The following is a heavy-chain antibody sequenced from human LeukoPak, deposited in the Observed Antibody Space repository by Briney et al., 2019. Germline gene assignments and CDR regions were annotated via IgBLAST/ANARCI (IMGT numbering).Heavy chain of an antibody. Sequence: SGPTLVKPTQTLTLTCTFSGFSLSTSGVGVGWIRQPPGKALEWLALIYWNDDKRYSPSLKSRLTISKDTSKNQVVLTMTNMDPVDTATYYCARSYSDYDYFNNWFDPWGRGTLVTVSS. V-gene: IGHV2-5*01. D-gene: IGHD5-12*01. CDR3: ARSYSDYDYFNNWFDP. CDR1: GFSLSTSGVG. J-gene: IGHJ5*02. CDR2: IYWNDDK.